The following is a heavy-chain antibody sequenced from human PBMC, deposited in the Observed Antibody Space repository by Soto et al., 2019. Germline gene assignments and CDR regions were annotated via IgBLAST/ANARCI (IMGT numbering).Heavy chain of an antibody. CDR1: GGSISSGGYY. D-gene: IGHD3-9*01. Sequence: TSETLSLTCTVSGGSISSGGYYWSWIRQHPGKGLEWIGYIYYSGSTYYNPSLKSRVTISVDTSKNEFSLKLRSVTAADTAVYYCARASDWLFPNWFDPWGQGTLVPVPA. CDR2: IYYSGST. J-gene: IGHJ5*02. CDR3: ARASDWLFPNWFDP. V-gene: IGHV4-31*03.